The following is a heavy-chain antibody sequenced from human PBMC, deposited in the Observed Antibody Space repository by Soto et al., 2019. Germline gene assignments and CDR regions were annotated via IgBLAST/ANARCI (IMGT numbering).Heavy chain of an antibody. CDR2: IIPIFNST. V-gene: IGHV1-69*06. Sequence: QVQRVQSGAEVKTPGSSLKVSCKVSGSRFSNYVISWVRQAPGHGLEWLGRIIPIFNSTKYAQSFQGRVTITADKSTSTASLELSSLRSDDKAVYYCAREGRGKKAGYNGLVSLGYWGQGTLVTVSS. D-gene: IGHD2-2*02. CDR3: AREGRGKKAGYNGLVSLGY. J-gene: IGHJ4*02. CDR1: GSRFSNYV.